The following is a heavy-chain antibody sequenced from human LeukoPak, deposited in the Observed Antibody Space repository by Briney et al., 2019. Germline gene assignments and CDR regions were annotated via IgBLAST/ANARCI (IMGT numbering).Heavy chain of an antibody. Sequence: GDSLRLSCAASGFTFTKYWMTWVRQAPGKGLEWVSAISASGGRTSYADSVKGRFTVSRDNSKNTLYLQMNSLRAEDTAVYFCVEGGAPSYYDGSGDAYFDYWGQGTLVTVSS. CDR2: ISASGGRT. D-gene: IGHD3-22*01. CDR3: VEGGAPSYYDGSGDAYFDY. J-gene: IGHJ4*02. V-gene: IGHV3-23*01. CDR1: GFTFTKYW.